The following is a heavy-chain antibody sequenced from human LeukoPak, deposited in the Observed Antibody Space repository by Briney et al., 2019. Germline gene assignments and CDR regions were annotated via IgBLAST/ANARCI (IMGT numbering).Heavy chain of an antibody. Sequence: RPSETLSLTCAVSGASISSNSHFWGWVRQPPGKGLEWIGSFRYRDNTYSNPSLKSRVTISEDTSKNQFSLKLSSVTATDTAVNYCVRRSRDNSGYYYVDYWGQGTLVTVSS. CDR1: GASISSNSHF. V-gene: IGHV4-39*01. D-gene: IGHD3-22*01. J-gene: IGHJ4*02. CDR2: FRYRDNT. CDR3: VRRSRDNSGYYYVDY.